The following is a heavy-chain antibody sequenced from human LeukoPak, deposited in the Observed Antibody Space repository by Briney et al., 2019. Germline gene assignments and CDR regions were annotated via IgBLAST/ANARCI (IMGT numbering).Heavy chain of an antibody. CDR3: ARNRAFGTFDAFDM. Sequence: GGSLRLSCAASGFTFTTYAMHWVRQAPGKGLEWLAFIRYDGTDESYGASVRGRLTISRDDSLNTVYLQMDSLGHDDTAVYYCARNRAFGTFDAFDMWGQGTMVTVSS. J-gene: IGHJ3*02. V-gene: IGHV3-30*02. CDR2: IRYDGTDE. D-gene: IGHD3-10*01. CDR1: GFTFTTYA.